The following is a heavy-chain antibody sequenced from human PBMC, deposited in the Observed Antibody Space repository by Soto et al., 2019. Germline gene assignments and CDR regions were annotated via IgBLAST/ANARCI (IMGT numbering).Heavy chain of an antibody. J-gene: IGHJ4*02. CDR3: AKDINDYIWGSYRYPPELDY. Sequence: GGSLRLSCAASGFTFSSYGMHWVRQAPGKGLEWVAVISYDGSNRYYADSVKGRFTISRDNSKNTLYLQMNSLRAEDTAVYYCAKDINDYIWGSYRYPPELDYWGQGTLVTVSS. D-gene: IGHD3-16*02. V-gene: IGHV3-30*18. CDR1: GFTFSSYG. CDR2: ISYDGSNR.